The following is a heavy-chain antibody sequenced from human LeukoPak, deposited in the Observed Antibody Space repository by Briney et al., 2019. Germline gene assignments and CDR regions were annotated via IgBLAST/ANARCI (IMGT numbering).Heavy chain of an antibody. Sequence: KPSETLSLTCTVSGGSISSGDYYWGWIRQPPGKGLEWIGYIYYSGSTYYNPSLKSRVTISVDTSKNQFSLKLSSVTAADTAVYYCARERPDRNYYYMDVWGKGTTVTVSS. CDR2: IYYSGST. J-gene: IGHJ6*03. CDR3: ARERPDRNYYYMDV. V-gene: IGHV4-30-4*08. CDR1: GGSISSGDYY.